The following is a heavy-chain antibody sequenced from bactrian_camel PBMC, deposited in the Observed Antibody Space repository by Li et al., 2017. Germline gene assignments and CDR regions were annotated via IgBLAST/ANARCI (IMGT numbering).Heavy chain of an antibody. CDR1: TYTWCPID. D-gene: IGHD1*01. J-gene: IGHJ6*01. Sequence: QLVEFGGGSVQAGGSLRISCTASTYTWCPIDMGWYRQYPGKEREFVSAIDSDGVATYSDSVKGRFTISHDSTNHILYLQMRSLKPEDTAMYYCAARSVGWCPLFEHWLGKRAYTPGGYFANWGQGTQVTVS. CDR3: AARSVGWCPLFEHWLGKRAYTPGGYFAN. V-gene: IGHV3S55*01. CDR2: IDSDGVA.